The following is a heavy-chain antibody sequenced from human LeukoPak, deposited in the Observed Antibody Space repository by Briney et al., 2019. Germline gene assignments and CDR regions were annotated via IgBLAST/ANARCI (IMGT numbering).Heavy chain of an antibody. CDR1: GVSISGHY. CDR2: IYYSGRT. D-gene: IGHD3-22*01. V-gene: IGHV4-59*11. Sequence: KPSETLSLTCTVSGVSISGHYWSWIRQPPGNGLEWIGFIYYSGRTRYNPSLHSRVTISADTCKNHLSLKLTSVTAADTAVYYRARLLDNDSSGDPDTFDMWGQGIKVTVSS. CDR3: ARLLDNDSSGDPDTFDM. J-gene: IGHJ3*02.